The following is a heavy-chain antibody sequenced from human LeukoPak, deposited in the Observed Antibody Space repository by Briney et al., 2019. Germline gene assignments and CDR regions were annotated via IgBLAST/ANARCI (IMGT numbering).Heavy chain of an antibody. CDR1: GFTFSSYG. Sequence: GGSLRLSCAASGFTFSSYGMSWVRQAPGKGLEWVSAISGSGGSTYYADSVKGRFTISRDNSKNTLYLQMNSLRAEDTAVYYCAKDARFGELSDGVYYMDVWGKGTTVTISS. CDR2: ISGSGGST. D-gene: IGHD3-10*01. J-gene: IGHJ6*03. V-gene: IGHV3-23*01. CDR3: AKDARFGELSDGVYYMDV.